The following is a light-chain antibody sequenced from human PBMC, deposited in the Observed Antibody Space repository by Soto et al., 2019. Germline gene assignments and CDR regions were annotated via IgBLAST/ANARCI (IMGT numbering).Light chain of an antibody. CDR1: QSVNNN. J-gene: IGKJ1*01. CDR3: QQYNTYSWT. Sequence: EIVMTQSPATLSVSPGERATLSCRASQSVNNNLAWYQQKPGRAPRLLIYGASTRATGVPARFTASGSGTEFTLTISSLQSDDFATYYCQQYNTYSWTFGQGTKVDIK. CDR2: GAS. V-gene: IGKV3-15*01.